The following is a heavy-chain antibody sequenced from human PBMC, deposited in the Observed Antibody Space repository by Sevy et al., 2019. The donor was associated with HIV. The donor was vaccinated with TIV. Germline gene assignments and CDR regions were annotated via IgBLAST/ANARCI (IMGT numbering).Heavy chain of an antibody. J-gene: IGHJ4*02. CDR1: EFSVTDNY. D-gene: IGHD3-3*01. CDR2: ISDDSRYI. Sequence: GGSLRLSCAASEFSVTDNYMSWVRHAPGKGLEWLSSISDDSRYIYYSDSVKGRFTISRANTKNVLYLQFNNLRVEDTAIYYCARDITIFGVVSGIDYWGQGNLVTVSS. V-gene: IGHV3-21*04. CDR3: ARDITIFGVVSGIDY.